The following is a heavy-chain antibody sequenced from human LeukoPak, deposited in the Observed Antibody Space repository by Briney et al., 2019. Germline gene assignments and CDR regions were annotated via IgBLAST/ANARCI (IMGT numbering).Heavy chain of an antibody. Sequence: GSLRLSCAASGFTFSSYSMNWVRQAPGKGLEWVSYISSSSSTVYYADSVKGRFTISRDNAKNSLYLQMNSLRAEDTAVYYCASGRDIGYDYGDFFDYRGQGTLVTVSS. J-gene: IGHJ4*02. CDR1: GFTFSSYS. V-gene: IGHV3-48*01. CDR3: ASGRDIGYDYGDFFDY. CDR2: ISSSSSTV. D-gene: IGHD4-17*01.